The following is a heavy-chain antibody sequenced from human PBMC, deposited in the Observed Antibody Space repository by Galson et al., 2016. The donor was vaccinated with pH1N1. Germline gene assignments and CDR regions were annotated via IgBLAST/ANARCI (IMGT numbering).Heavy chain of an antibody. CDR1: GYTFTDNY. CDR2: INPDSGDT. V-gene: IGHV1-2*06. J-gene: IGHJ4*02. Sequence: SVKVSCKASGYTFTDNYLHWVRQAPGQGLEWMGRINPDSGDTRYTQKFQGRVTMTSDTSVTTAYMELTSVTYDDTAVYFCATSVEGSGSYYFDYWGQGTLVTVSS. D-gene: IGHD3-22*01. CDR3: ATSVEGSGSYYFDY.